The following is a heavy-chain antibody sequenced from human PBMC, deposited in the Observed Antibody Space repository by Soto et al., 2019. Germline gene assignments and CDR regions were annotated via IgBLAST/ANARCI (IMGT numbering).Heavy chain of an antibody. CDR1: GGSISSYY. D-gene: IGHD3-9*01. Sequence: SETLSLTCTVSGGSISSYYWSWIRQPPGKGLEWIGYIYYSGSTNYNPSLKSRVTISVDTSKNQFSLKLSSVTAADTAVYYCARSELRYFDWLLPGYYFDYWGQGTLVTVSS. J-gene: IGHJ4*02. V-gene: IGHV4-59*01. CDR3: ARSELRYFDWLLPGYYFDY. CDR2: IYYSGST.